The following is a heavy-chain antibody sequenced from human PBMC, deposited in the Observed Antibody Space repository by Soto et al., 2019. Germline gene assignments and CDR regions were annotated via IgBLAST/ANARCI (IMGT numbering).Heavy chain of an antibody. CDR3: AHRQNEFGSSWAFDY. V-gene: IGHV1-46*01. CDR1: GYSFTSHY. D-gene: IGHD6-13*01. Sequence: ASVKVSCKAIGYSFTSHYMHWVRQAPGQGLEWMGTIFPGGVNIAYAQKFKGRLTITKDTSKNQVVLTMTNMDPVDTGTYYCAHRQNEFGSSWAFDYWGQGTPVTVSS. J-gene: IGHJ4*02. CDR2: IFPGGVNI.